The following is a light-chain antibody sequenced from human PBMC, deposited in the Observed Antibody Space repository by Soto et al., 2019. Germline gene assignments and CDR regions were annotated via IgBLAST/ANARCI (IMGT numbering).Light chain of an antibody. CDR2: WGS. V-gene: IGKV2-28*01. CDR3: MQALQTPRT. J-gene: IGKJ2*01. CDR1: QSLLHSNGYNY. Sequence: DIVMTQSPLSLPVTPGETASISCRSSQSLLHSNGYNYLDWYLQKPGQSPQLLIYWGSNRASGVPDRFSGSGSGTEFTLKISRVEAEDVGIYYCMQALQTPRTFGQGTKLEIK.